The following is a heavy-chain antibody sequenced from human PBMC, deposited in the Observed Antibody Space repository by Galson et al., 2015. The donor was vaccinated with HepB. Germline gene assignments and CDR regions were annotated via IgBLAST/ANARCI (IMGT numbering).Heavy chain of an antibody. Sequence: SLRLSCAASGFTFSSYGMHWVRQAPGKGLEWVAVISYDGSNKYYADSVKGRFTISRDNSKNTLYLQMNSLRAEDTAVYYCAKDLPSNWRVYYCYMDVWGKGTTVTVSS. CDR1: GFTFSSYG. CDR3: AKDLPSNWRVYYCYMDV. CDR2: ISYDGSNK. V-gene: IGHV3-30*18. J-gene: IGHJ6*03. D-gene: IGHD1-20*01.